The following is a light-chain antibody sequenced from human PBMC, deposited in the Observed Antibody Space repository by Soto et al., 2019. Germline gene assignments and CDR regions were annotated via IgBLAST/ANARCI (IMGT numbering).Light chain of an antibody. Sequence: QSVITQPPSASGTPGQRVTISCSGGSSNIGRHAVNWYQQIPGTAPKLVIYNNDQRPSGVPDRFSGSKSGTSASLAISGLQSEDEADYYCATVDDTLKGRLFGGGTKVTVL. CDR3: ATVDDTLKGRL. J-gene: IGLJ3*02. CDR1: SSNIGRHA. V-gene: IGLV1-44*01. CDR2: NND.